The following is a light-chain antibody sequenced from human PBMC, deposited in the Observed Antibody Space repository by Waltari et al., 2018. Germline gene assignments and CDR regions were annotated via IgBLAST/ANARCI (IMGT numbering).Light chain of an antibody. CDR2: KAS. J-gene: IGKJ5*01. Sequence: DIQMTQSPSTLSAPVGDRVTITCRASQSIRSWLAWYQQKPGKAPKLLISKASTLESGVPSRFSGSGSGTEVTLTTSSLQPDDFATYHCQQYKSPPWTFGQGTRLEVK. CDR3: QQYKSPPWT. V-gene: IGKV1-5*03. CDR1: QSIRSW.